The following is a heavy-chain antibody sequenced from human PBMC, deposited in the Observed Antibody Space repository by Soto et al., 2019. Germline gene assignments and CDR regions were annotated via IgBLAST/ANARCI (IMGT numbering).Heavy chain of an antibody. J-gene: IGHJ4*02. D-gene: IGHD6-19*01. CDR1: GGTFSSYA. Sequence: QVQLVQSGAEVKKPGSSVKVSCKASGGTFSSYAISRVRQAPGQGLEWMGGIIPIFGTANYAQKFQGRVTITADESTSTAYMELSSLRSEDTAVYYCARGPSPLAVEPGYFDYWGQGTLVTVSS. V-gene: IGHV1-69*01. CDR2: IIPIFGTA. CDR3: ARGPSPLAVEPGYFDY.